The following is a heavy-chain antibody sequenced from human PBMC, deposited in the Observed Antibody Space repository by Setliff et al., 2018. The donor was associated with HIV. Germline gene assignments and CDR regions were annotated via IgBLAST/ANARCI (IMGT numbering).Heavy chain of an antibody. CDR2: IYYSGST. V-gene: IGHV4-39*01. Sequence: SSETLSLTCTVSGGSISSGSYYRGWIRQPPGKGLEWIGSIYYSGSTYYNPSLQSRVTISVDTSKNLFSLRLSSVTASDTAVYYCARQAIFGYYDSSGYLDYWGQGTLVTVSS. CDR3: ARQAIFGYYDSSGYLDY. D-gene: IGHD3-22*01. J-gene: IGHJ4*02. CDR1: GGSISSGSYY.